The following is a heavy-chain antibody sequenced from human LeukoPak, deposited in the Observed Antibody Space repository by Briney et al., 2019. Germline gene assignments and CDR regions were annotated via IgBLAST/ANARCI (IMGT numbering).Heavy chain of an antibody. J-gene: IGHJ4*02. V-gene: IGHV3-49*04. CDR2: IRSKAYGGTT. D-gene: IGHD3-3*01. CDR3: TRDLYYDFWSGFDY. CDR1: GFTFGDYA. Sequence: GGSLRLSCTASGFTFGDYAMNWVRQAPGKGLEWVGFIRSKAYGGTTEYAASVKGRFTIPRDNSKSIAYLQMNSLRTEDTAVYYCTRDLYYDFWSGFDYRGQGTLVTVSS.